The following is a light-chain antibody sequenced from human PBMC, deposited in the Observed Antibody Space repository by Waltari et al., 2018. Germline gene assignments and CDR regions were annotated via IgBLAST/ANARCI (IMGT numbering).Light chain of an antibody. CDR2: TSY. CDR3: ATWDDSLNAWV. V-gene: IGLV1-44*01. CDR1: RSNIGSDT. Sequence: QSVLTQPPSASWTPGQRVTISCSGSRSNIGSDTVTWYQKLPGTAPKLLIHTSYQRPSGVPDRFSGSKSGTSASLTISGLQSEDEADYYCATWDDSLNAWVFGGGTKLTVL. J-gene: IGLJ3*02.